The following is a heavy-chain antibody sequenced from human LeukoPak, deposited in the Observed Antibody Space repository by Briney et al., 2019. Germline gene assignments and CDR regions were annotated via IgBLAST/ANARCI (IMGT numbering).Heavy chain of an antibody. V-gene: IGHV4-34*01. CDR2: INHSGST. CDR1: GGSFSGYY. Sequence: SETLSLTCAVYGGSFSGYYWNWLRQPPGKGLEWIGEINHSGSTNYNPSLKSRVTISVDTSKNQFSLKLSSVTAADTAVYYCARAEIVVVSAAPYAFDIWGQGTMVTVSS. CDR3: ARAEIVVVSAAPYAFDI. D-gene: IGHD2-2*01. J-gene: IGHJ3*02.